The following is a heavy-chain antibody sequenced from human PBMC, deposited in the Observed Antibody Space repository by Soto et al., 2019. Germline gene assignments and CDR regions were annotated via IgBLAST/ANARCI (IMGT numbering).Heavy chain of an antibody. CDR3: ARESEVRFYNWSPLKY. V-gene: IGHV4-34*01. J-gene: IGHJ4*02. CDR2: INHSGAT. Sequence: WTWIRQPPGRGLEWIGEINHSGATNYNPSLKSRVTISIDTSKNQFSLKLSSVTAADTAVYYCARESEVRFYNWSPLKYWGQGTLVTVSS. D-gene: IGHD1-20*01.